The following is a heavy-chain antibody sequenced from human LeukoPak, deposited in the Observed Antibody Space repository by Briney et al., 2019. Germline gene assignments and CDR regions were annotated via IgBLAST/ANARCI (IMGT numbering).Heavy chain of an antibody. CDR1: GFTFSNYN. V-gene: IGHV3-48*01. D-gene: IGHD1-26*01. Sequence: GGSLRLSCAASGFTFSNYNMNWVRQAPGKGLEWISYINSRSSTIYYADSVKGRFTISRGNAKNSLYLQMNSLRAEDTAVHYCAKIVGASWGEDYWGQGTLVTVSS. CDR2: INSRSSTI. CDR3: AKIVGASWGEDY. J-gene: IGHJ4*02.